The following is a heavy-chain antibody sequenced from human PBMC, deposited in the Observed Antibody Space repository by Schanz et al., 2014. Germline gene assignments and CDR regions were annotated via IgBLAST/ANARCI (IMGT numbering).Heavy chain of an antibody. CDR1: GFTFRGYA. CDR2: ISGSGSST. D-gene: IGHD1-7*01. Sequence: EVHLLESGGGLVQPGGSLRLSCAASGFTFRGYAMTCVRQAPGKGLDWLSAISGSGSSTYYADSVKGRFTISRDNSKNTLYLQMNSLRVEDTAVYYCAMGGYQLHHWGQGTLVTVSS. V-gene: IGHV3-23*01. CDR3: AMGGYQLHH. J-gene: IGHJ4*02.